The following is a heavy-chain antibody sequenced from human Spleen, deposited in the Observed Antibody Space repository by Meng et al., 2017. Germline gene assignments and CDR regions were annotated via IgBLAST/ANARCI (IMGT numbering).Heavy chain of an antibody. CDR3: ARDVGDTTDFYYGLDV. D-gene: IGHD1-1*01. CDR1: GGSISSYY. J-gene: IGHJ6*01. V-gene: IGHV4-59*01. Sequence: GSLRLSCTVSGGSISSYYWSWIRQTPGKGLEWIGHIYYSGSTNYNPSLKSRVTISVDTSKNQFSLKLSSVTAADTAVYYCARDVGDTTDFYYGLDVWGQG. CDR2: IYYSGST.